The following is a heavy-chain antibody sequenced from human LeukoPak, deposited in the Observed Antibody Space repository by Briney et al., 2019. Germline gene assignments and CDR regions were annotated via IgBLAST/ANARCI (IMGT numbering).Heavy chain of an antibody. CDR3: ANEIRPNDY. CDR2: FSISGDDT. Sequence: GGSLRLSCATSGFSFSSHAMTWVRQAPGKGLEWLSAFSISGDDTYYADSVKGRFTISRDNSKNTLYLQMNSLSADDTAMYYCANEIRPNDYWGQGTLVTVSS. CDR1: GFSFSSHA. V-gene: IGHV3-23*01. J-gene: IGHJ4*02. D-gene: IGHD4-17*01.